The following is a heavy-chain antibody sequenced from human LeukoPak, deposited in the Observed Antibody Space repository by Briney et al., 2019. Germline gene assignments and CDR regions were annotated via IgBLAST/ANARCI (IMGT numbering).Heavy chain of an antibody. V-gene: IGHV1-46*01. D-gene: IGHD4-17*01. CDR2: INPSGGST. J-gene: IGHJ2*01. CDR3: ARDRFNGDYRPWYFDL. CDR1: GYTFTSYY. Sequence: ASVKVSCKASGYTFTSYYMHWVRQAPGQGLEWMGIINPSGGSTSYAQKFQGRVTMTRDTSTSTVYMELSSLRSEDTAVYYCARDRFNGDYRPWYFDLWGRGTLVTVSS.